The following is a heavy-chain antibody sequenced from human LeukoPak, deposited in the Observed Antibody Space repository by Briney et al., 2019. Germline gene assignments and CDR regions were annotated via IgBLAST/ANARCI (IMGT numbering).Heavy chain of an antibody. CDR1: GFSFGDYA. Sequence: GGSLRLSCTSVGFSFGDYAVSWFRQAPGKGLEWVGYISSKAFGATPQYAPSVRGRFTISRDDSKSIAHLQMNSLKTEDTAVYYCTRNTVTVHSDYWGQGTPVTVSS. CDR2: ISSKAFGATP. V-gene: IGHV3-49*03. D-gene: IGHD4-17*01. J-gene: IGHJ4*02. CDR3: TRNTVTVHSDY.